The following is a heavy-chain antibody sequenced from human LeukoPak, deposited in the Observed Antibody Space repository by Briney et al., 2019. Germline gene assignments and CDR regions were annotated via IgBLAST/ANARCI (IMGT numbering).Heavy chain of an antibody. J-gene: IGHJ4*02. Sequence: SETLSLTCTVSGGSISSNYWTWIRQPPGKGLEWIGYIYYTGSSNYNPSLKSRVTISVDTTKNPFSLKLRSVTAADTAVYYCARGIESYGDYNYWGQGTLVTVSS. D-gene: IGHD4-17*01. V-gene: IGHV4-59*01. CDR3: ARGIESYGDYNY. CDR2: IYYTGSS. CDR1: GGSISSNY.